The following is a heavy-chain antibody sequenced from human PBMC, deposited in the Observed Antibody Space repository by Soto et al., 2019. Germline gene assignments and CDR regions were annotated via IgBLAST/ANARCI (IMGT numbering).Heavy chain of an antibody. V-gene: IGHV4-30-4*01. CDR1: GGPINSPDYY. J-gene: IGHJ5*02. D-gene: IGHD6-13*01. CDR3: ARGGVTYSSSWYSNRNWFDP. CDR2: LNHSGST. Sequence: PSETLSLTCNVSGGPINSPDYYWTWIRQSPGKGLEWIGDLNHSGSTNYNPSLKSRVTISLDTSKNQFSLKLSSVTAADTAVYYCARGGVTYSSSWYSNRNWFDPWGQGTLVTVSS.